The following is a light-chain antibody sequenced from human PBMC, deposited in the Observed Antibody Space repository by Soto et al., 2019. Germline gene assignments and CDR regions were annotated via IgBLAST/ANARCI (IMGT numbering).Light chain of an antibody. CDR1: QSISSW. CDR2: KAS. V-gene: IGKV1-5*03. J-gene: IGKJ1*01. CDR3: QQYNNWWT. Sequence: DLQMTQSPSTLSASVGDRVTITCRASQSISSWLAWYQQKPGKAPKLLIYKASSLESGVPSRFSGSGSGTEFTLTISSLQPDDFATYYCQQYNNWWTFGQGTKVEIK.